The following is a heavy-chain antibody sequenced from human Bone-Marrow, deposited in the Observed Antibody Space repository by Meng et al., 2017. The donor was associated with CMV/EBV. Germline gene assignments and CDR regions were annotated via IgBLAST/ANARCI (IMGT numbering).Heavy chain of an antibody. CDR1: GFTFSDYY. CDR2: ISGSGGST. Sequence: VQLVAAGGGLVKPGGSLRLSCAASGFTFSDYYMSWIRQAPGKGLEWVSAISGSGGSTYYADSVKGRFTISRDNSKNTLYLQMNSLRAEDTAVYYCAKYVVVTAAADYWGQGTLVTVSS. CDR3: AKYVVVTAAADY. J-gene: IGHJ4*02. D-gene: IGHD2-21*02. V-gene: IGHV3-23*04.